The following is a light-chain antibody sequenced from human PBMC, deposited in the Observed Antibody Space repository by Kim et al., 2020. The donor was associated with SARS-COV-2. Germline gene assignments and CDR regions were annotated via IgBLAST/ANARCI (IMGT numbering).Light chain of an antibody. CDR1: QSVSNSF. Sequence: SPGERATLSCRASQSVSNSFLAWYQQKPGQAPRLLMYGASSRATGIPDRFSGSGSGADFTLSISRLEPEDFAVYYCQQYGSSLRTFGQGTKVDIK. V-gene: IGKV3-20*01. J-gene: IGKJ1*01. CDR3: QQYGSSLRT. CDR2: GAS.